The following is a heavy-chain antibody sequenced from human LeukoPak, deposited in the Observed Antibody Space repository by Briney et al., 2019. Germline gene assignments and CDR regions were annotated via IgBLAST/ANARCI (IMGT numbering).Heavy chain of an antibody. CDR2: MNPNSGNT. Sequence: ASVKVSCKASGYTFISDDVNWVRQATGQGLEWMGWMNPNSGNTGFAQNFQGRVTMTRNTSISTAYMELSSLTSEDTAVYYCARALLPTRYFYMDVWGKGTTVTVSS. J-gene: IGHJ6*03. V-gene: IGHV1-8*01. CDR1: GYTFISDD. CDR3: ARALLPTRYFYMDV.